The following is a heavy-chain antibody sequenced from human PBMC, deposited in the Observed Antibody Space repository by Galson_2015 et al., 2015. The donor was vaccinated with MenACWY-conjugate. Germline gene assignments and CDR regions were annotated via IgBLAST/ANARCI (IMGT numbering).Heavy chain of an antibody. CDR2: IGGSGGST. D-gene: IGHD5-18*01. V-gene: IGHV3-23*01. Sequence: SLRLSCAASGFTFSNFGLSWVRKAPGEGLEWVSSIGGSGGSTHYADSVKGRFTISRDNSENTLYLQMNSLRAEDTAIYDCAKDLWARESSYGPFEYWGQGTLVTFSS. CDR1: GFTFSNFG. J-gene: IGHJ4*02. CDR3: AKDLWARESSYGPFEY.